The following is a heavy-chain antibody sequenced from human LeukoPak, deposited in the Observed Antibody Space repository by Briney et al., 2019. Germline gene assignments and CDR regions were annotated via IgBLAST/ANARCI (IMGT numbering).Heavy chain of an antibody. Sequence: GGSLRLSCAASGITFSDYYMTWIRQAPGKGLEWVSYISSSGSMINYADSVKGRFTISRDNAKNSLFLQMNSLRAEDTAVYYCARDLFWSRDGHLPIGLWGQGTLVTVSS. D-gene: IGHD5-24*01. CDR1: GITFSDYY. J-gene: IGHJ4*02. CDR3: ARDLFWSRDGHLPIGL. V-gene: IGHV3-11*01. CDR2: ISSSGSMI.